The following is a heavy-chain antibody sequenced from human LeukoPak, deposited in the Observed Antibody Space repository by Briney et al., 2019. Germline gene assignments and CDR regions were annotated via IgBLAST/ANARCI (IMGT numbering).Heavy chain of an antibody. Sequence: GGSLRLSCAASGFTFSSYWMSWVRQAPGKGLEWVANIKQDESEKYYVDSVKGRFTISRDNAKNSLYLQMNSLRAEDTAVHYCARDSSSWETSFDYWGQGTLVTVSS. CDR2: IKQDESEK. J-gene: IGHJ4*02. V-gene: IGHV3-7*01. CDR3: ARDSSSWETSFDY. CDR1: GFTFSSYW. D-gene: IGHD6-13*01.